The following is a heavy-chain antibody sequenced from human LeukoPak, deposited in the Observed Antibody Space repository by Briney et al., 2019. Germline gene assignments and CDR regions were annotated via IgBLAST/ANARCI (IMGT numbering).Heavy chain of an antibody. D-gene: IGHD3-9*01. CDR3: ARSVYDISSYYYGMDV. J-gene: IGHJ6*02. V-gene: IGHV4-34*01. CDR2: INHSGST. Sequence: SETLSLTCAVYGGSFSGYYWSWIRQPPGKGLEWIREINHSGSTNYNPSLKSRVTISVDTSKNQFSLKLSSVTAADTAVYYCARSVYDISSYYYGMDVWGQGTTVTVSS. CDR1: GGSFSGYY.